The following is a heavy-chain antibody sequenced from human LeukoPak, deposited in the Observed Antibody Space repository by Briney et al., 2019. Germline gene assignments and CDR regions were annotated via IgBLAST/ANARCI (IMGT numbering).Heavy chain of an antibody. V-gene: IGHV1-69*05. D-gene: IGHD2-2*01. Sequence: ASVKVSCKASGGTFSSYAISWVRQAPGQGLEWMGGIIPIFGTANYAQKFQGRVTITTDESTSTAYMELSSLRSEDTAVYYCARHEVVPAAFFDYWGQGTLVTVSS. CDR1: GGTFSSYA. CDR2: IIPIFGTA. CDR3: ARHEVVPAAFFDY. J-gene: IGHJ4*02.